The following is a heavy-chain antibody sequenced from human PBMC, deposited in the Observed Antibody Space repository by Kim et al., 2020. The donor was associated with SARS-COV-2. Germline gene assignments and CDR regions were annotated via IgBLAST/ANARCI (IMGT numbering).Heavy chain of an antibody. CDR1: GFTFGTYA. CDR3: AKLPGSSPFDAFDI. CDR2: ITGSGANT. V-gene: IGHV3-23*01. D-gene: IGHD6-6*01. J-gene: IGHJ3*02. Sequence: GGSLRLSCAASGFTFGTYAMGWVRQAPGKGLEWVSGITGSGANTYYADSVKGRFTVSRDNSKNTLYLQMNSLRAEDTAVYYCAKLPGSSPFDAFDIWGQGTMVTVSS.